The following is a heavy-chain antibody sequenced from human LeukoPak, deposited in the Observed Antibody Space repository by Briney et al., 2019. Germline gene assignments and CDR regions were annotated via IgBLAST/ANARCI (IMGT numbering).Heavy chain of an antibody. J-gene: IGHJ4*02. D-gene: IGHD1-26*01. CDR3: ARRLEYSGSKGVFDY. Sequence: GGSLRLSCAASGFTVTSNYMNWVRQAPGKGLEWVAIIYSDAYTDYADSGKGRFTNSRDNSKYMMYLQMNRLRAEDTAVYYCARRLEYSGSKGVFDYWGQGTLVTVSS. CDR2: IYSDAYT. V-gene: IGHV3-66*01. CDR1: GFTVTSNY.